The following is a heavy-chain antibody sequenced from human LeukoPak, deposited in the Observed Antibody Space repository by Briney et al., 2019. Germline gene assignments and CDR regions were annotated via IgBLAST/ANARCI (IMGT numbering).Heavy chain of an antibody. Sequence: GASVTVSCKASGFTFTSSAMQWVRQARGQRLEWIGWIVVGSGNTDYAQKFQERVTITRDMSTSTAYMELSSLRSEDTAVYYCAATSGSPENWFDPWGQGTLVTVSS. V-gene: IGHV1-58*02. D-gene: IGHD1-26*01. CDR2: IVVGSGNT. CDR1: GFTFTSSA. CDR3: AATSGSPENWFDP. J-gene: IGHJ5*02.